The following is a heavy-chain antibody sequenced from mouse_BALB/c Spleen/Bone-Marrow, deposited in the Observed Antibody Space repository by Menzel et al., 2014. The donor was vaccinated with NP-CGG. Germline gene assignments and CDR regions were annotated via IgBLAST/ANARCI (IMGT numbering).Heavy chain of an antibody. J-gene: IGHJ2*01. D-gene: IGHD1-1*01. CDR3: ARALAYGSSFDY. CDR2: ISNLAYSI. V-gene: IGHV5-15*02. Sequence: EVHLVESGGGLVQPGGPRKLSCAASGFTFSDYGMAWVRQAPGKGPEWVAFISNLAYSIYYTDTVTGRFTISRENAKNTLYLEMSSLRSEDTAMYYCARALAYGSSFDYWGQGTTLTVSS. CDR1: GFTFSDYG.